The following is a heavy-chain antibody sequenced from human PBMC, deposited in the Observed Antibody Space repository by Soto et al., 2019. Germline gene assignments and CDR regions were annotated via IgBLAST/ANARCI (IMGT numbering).Heavy chain of an antibody. D-gene: IGHD1-26*01. CDR2: IYYSGST. CDR3: ARDLSGSYYYYYGMDV. Sequence: SETLSLTCTVSGGCISSYYWSWIRQPPGKGLEWIGYIYYSGSTNYNPSLKSRVTISVDTSKNQFSLKLSSVTAADTAVYYCARDLSGSYYYYYGMDVWGQGTTVTVSS. V-gene: IGHV4-59*01. J-gene: IGHJ6*02. CDR1: GGCISSYY.